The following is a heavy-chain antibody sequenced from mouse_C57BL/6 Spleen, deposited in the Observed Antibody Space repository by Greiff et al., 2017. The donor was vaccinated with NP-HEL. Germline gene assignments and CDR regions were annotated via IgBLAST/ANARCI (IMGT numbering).Heavy chain of an antibody. CDR2: INYDGSST. Sequence: EVMLVESEGGLVQPGSSMKLSCTASGFTFSDYYMAWVRQVPEKGLEWVANINYDGSSTYYLDSLKSRFIISRDNAKNILYLQMSSLKSEDTATYYCAREPFYQEWYVDVWGTGTTVTVSS. CDR3: AREPFYQEWYVDV. CDR1: GFTFSDYY. J-gene: IGHJ1*03. V-gene: IGHV5-16*01.